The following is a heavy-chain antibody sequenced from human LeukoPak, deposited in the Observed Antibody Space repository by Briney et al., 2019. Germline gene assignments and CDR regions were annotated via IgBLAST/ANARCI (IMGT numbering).Heavy chain of an antibody. D-gene: IGHD2-21*02. CDR2: IIPIFGTA. CDR1: GGTFSRYA. V-gene: IGHV1-69*05. Sequence: ASVKVSCKASGGTFSRYAISWVRQAPGQGLEWMGRIIPIFGTANYAQKFQGRVTITTDESTGTAYMELSSLRSEDTAVYYCARADVVVTSFDYWGQGTLVTVSS. J-gene: IGHJ4*02. CDR3: ARADVVVTSFDY.